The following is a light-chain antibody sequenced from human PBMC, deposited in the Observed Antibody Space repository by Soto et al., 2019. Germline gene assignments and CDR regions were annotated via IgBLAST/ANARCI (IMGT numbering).Light chain of an antibody. CDR2: GAS. J-gene: IGKJ4*01. CDR3: QHYRTS. V-gene: IGKV3-20*01. CDR1: QSVRSSY. Sequence: EIVLTQSPGTLSLSPGERATLSCRASQSVRSSYLAWYQQKPGQAPRQLIYGASSRATGIPDRFSGSGSGTDFTLTITRLAPEAFAVYYCQHYRTSFGGGTRVEIK.